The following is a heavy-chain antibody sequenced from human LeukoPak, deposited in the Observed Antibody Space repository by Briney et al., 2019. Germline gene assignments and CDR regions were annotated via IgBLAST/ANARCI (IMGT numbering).Heavy chain of an antibody. CDR1: GFTFSSYA. CDR3: AKVGYGDLDH. Sequence: GGSLRLSCAASGFTFSSYAMHWVRQAPGKGLEYVSAISSNGDSTYYADSVEGRFTISRDNPENTVYLQMSSLRVDDTATYFCAKVGYGDLDHWCQGVLVPVSS. V-gene: IGHV3-64*02. D-gene: IGHD4-17*01. J-gene: IGHJ4*02. CDR2: ISSNGDST.